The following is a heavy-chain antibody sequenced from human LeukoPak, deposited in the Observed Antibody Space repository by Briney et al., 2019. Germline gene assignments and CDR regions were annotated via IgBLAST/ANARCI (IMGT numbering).Heavy chain of an antibody. Sequence: GGSLRLSCAASGFTFSSYGMHWVRQAPGKGLEWVAVISYDGGNKYYADSVKGRFTISRDNSKNTLYLQMNSLRAEDTAVYYCAKLPSRGVTKEPFDYWGQGTLVTVSS. V-gene: IGHV3-30*18. CDR3: AKLPSRGVTKEPFDY. J-gene: IGHJ4*02. CDR2: ISYDGGNK. D-gene: IGHD2-21*02. CDR1: GFTFSSYG.